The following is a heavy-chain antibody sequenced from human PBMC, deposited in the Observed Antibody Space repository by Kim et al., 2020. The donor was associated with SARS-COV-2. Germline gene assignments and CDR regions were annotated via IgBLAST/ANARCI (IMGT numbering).Heavy chain of an antibody. Sequence: GGSLRLSCAASGFTFSSYAMSWVRQAPGKGLEWVSAISGSGGSTYYADSVKGRFTISRDNSKNTLYLQMNSLRAEDTAVYYCAKAAQADRWWFGELLSFNWFDPWGQGTLVTVSS. CDR1: GFTFSSYA. CDR2: ISGSGGST. D-gene: IGHD3-10*01. CDR3: AKAAQADRWWFGELLSFNWFDP. V-gene: IGHV3-23*01. J-gene: IGHJ5*02.